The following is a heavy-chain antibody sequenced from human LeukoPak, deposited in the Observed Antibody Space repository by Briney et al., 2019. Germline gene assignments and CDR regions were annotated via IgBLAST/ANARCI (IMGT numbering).Heavy chain of an antibody. Sequence: GGSLRLSCAASGFSFSDYGMHWVRQAPGKGLEWVAFIRYDDGSIKYYADSVKGRFTISRDNAKNTLYLQMNSLRPEDTAVYYCASGVSIWLGNAFDFWGQGTMVTVSS. CDR2: IRYDDGSIK. V-gene: IGHV3-30*02. CDR3: ASGVSIWLGNAFDF. CDR1: GFSFSDYG. J-gene: IGHJ3*01. D-gene: IGHD3-10*01.